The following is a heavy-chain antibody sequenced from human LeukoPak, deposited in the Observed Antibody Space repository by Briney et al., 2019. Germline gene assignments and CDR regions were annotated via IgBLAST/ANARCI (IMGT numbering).Heavy chain of an antibody. CDR1: GGSFSGYY. CDR3: ARGHQAVAVFDY. D-gene: IGHD6-19*01. V-gene: IGHV4-34*01. Sequence: TSSETLSLTCAVYGGSFSGYYWSWIRQPPGKGLEWIGEINHSGSTNYNPSLKSRVTISVDTSKNQFSLKLSSVTAADTAVYYCARGHQAVAVFDYWGQGTLVTVSS. CDR2: INHSGST. J-gene: IGHJ4*02.